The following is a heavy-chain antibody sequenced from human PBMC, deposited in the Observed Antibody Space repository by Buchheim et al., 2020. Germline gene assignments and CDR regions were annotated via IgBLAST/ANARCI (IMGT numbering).Heavy chain of an antibody. D-gene: IGHD2-2*01. CDR1: GFTFSSYS. V-gene: IGHV3-48*01. CDR3: ARDIVVVPAATTGY. J-gene: IGHJ4*02. CDR2: ISSSSSTI. Sequence: EVQLVESGGGLVQPGGSLRLSCAASGFTFSSYSMNWVRQAPGKGLEWVSYISSSSSTIYYADSVKGRFTISRDNAKNSLYLQMNSLRAEDAAVYYCARDIVVVPAATTGYWGQGTL.